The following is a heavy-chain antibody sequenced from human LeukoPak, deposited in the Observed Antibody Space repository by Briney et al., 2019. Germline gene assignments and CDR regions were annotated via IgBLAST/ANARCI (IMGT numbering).Heavy chain of an antibody. CDR3: ANQLEYYMDV. V-gene: IGHV3-33*06. CDR2: IWYDGSNK. D-gene: IGHD3-10*01. Sequence: GGSLRLSCAASGFTFSSYGMHGVRQAPGKGLEWVAVIWYDGSNKYYADSVKGRFTISRDNSKNTLYLQMNSLRAEDTAVYYCANQLEYYMDVWGKGTTVTVSS. J-gene: IGHJ6*03. CDR1: GFTFSSYG.